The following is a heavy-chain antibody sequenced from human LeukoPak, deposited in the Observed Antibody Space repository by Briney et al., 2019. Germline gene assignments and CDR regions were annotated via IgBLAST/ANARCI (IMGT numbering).Heavy chain of an antibody. J-gene: IGHJ4*02. D-gene: IGHD3-16*02. Sequence: GASVKVSCKASGYTFTGYYMHWVRQAPGQGLEWMGWMNPNSGNTGYAQKFQGRVTMTRNTSLSTAYMELRSLRSDDTAVYYCARDTITFGGVIVLLDYWGQGTLVTVSS. CDR1: GYTFTGYY. CDR2: MNPNSGNT. CDR3: ARDTITFGGVIVLLDY. V-gene: IGHV1-8*02.